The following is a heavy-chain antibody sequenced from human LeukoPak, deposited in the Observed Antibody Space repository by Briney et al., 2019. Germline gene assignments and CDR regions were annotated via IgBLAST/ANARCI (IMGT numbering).Heavy chain of an antibody. J-gene: IGHJ4*02. D-gene: IGHD1-26*01. CDR3: ARRGTVWTLDY. CDR2: IYYSGST. Sequence: SETLSLTCTVSGGSISSSSYYWGWIRQPPGKGLEWIGSIYYSGSTYYNPSLKSRVTISVDTSKNQFSLKLSSVTAADTAVYYCARRGTVWTLDYWGQGTLVTVSS. CDR1: GGSISSSSYY. V-gene: IGHV4-39*01.